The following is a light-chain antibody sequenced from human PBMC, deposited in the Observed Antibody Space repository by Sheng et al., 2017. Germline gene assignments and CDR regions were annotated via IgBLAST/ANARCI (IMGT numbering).Light chain of an antibody. CDR3: QQYGKTPNN. CDR1: QTIISTY. J-gene: IGKJ2*01. V-gene: IGKV3-20*01. Sequence: EIVLTQSPGTLSLFPGERATLSCRASQTIISTYLAWYQQKPGQSPRLLIYDISNRATGIPDRFSGSGSGTEFTLTINRLEPEDFAVYYCQQYGKTPNNFGQGTNLEI. CDR2: DIS.